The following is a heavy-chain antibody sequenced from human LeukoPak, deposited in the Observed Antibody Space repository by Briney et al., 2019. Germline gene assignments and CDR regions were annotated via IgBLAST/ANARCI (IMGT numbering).Heavy chain of an antibody. D-gene: IGHD2-15*01. CDR2: INHSGST. J-gene: IGHJ5*02. V-gene: IGHV4-34*01. CDR1: GGSFSGYY. CDR3: AREVVTHGGEFDP. Sequence: SETLSLTCAVYGGSFSGYYWCWIRQPPGKGLEWIGEINHSGSTNYNPSLKSRVTISVDTSKNQFSLKLSSVTAADTAVYYCAREVVTHGGEFDPWGQGTLVTVSS.